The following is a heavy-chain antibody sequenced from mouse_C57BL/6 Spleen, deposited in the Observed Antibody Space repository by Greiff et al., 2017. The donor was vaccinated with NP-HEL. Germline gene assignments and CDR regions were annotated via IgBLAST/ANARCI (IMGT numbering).Heavy chain of an antibody. D-gene: IGHD2-5*01. CDR2: IYPGSGNT. V-gene: IGHV1-66*01. Sequence: VKLQESGPELVKPGASVKISCKASGYSFTSYYIHWVKQRPGQGLEWIGWIYPGSGNTKYNEKFKGKATLTADTSSSTAYMQLSSLTSEDSAVYYCALYSNYEVDYWGQGTTLTVSS. CDR1: GYSFTSYY. J-gene: IGHJ2*01. CDR3: ALYSNYEVDY.